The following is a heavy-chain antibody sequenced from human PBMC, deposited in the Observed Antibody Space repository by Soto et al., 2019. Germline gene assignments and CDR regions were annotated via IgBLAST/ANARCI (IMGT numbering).Heavy chain of an antibody. D-gene: IGHD3-10*01. CDR1: GFTVSTTN. V-gene: IGHV3-66*01. CDR2: IYTGGNT. CDR3: GRDSTFEFGTGSYLYVMGV. J-gene: IGHJ6*02. Sequence: EVQLVESGGGLVQPGGFLRLSCAASGFTVSTTNMIWVRQAPGTGLEWVSVIYTGGNTYFADSVRGRFTISRDNSKNTLDLQMNALRAGDTAVYFCGRDSTFEFGTGSYLYVMGVWGQGTTVTVSS.